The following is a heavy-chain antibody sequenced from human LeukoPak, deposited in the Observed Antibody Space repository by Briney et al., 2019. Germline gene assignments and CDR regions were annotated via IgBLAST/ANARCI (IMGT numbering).Heavy chain of an antibody. CDR1: GDSISNNNYY. V-gene: IGHV4-39*07. CDR2: ISYYGYT. J-gene: IGHJ4*02. CDR3: ARGSITMVRGVTNPFDY. D-gene: IGHD3-10*01. Sequence: SETLSLTCTVSGDSISNNNYYWDWIRQPPGKGLEWIGSISYYGYTYYTPSLKSRVTISVDTSRSQFSLKLTSVTAADTAVYYCARGSITMVRGVTNPFDYWGQGTLVTVSS.